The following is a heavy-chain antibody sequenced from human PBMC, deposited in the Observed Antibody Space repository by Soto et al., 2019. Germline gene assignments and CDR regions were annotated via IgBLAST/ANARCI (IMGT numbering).Heavy chain of an antibody. CDR2: VYKSGST. CDR3: ARSAFYYDTSGNYYPAYFDN. J-gene: IGHJ4*02. D-gene: IGHD3-22*01. CDR1: GYSVTSGYF. V-gene: IGHV4-38-2*02. Sequence: NPWETLSLTCTVSGYSVTSGYFWGWIRQPPGKGLEWVGGVYKSGSTHYKPSLKSRVTISLDTSKNQFSLILNSMTAADTAVYYCARSAFYYDTSGNYYPAYFDNWGQGTPVT.